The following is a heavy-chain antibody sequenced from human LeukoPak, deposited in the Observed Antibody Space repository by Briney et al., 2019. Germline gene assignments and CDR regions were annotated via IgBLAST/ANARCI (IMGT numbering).Heavy chain of an antibody. J-gene: IGHJ4*02. CDR1: GGSFSGYY. Sequence: PSETLSLTCAVYGGSFSGYYWSWVRQPPGKGLEWIGEINHSGSTNYNPSLKSRVTISVDTSKNQFSLKLSSVTAADTAVYYCARRAVVPAAKSVFDYWGQGTLVTVSS. CDR2: INHSGST. D-gene: IGHD2-2*01. CDR3: ARRAVVPAAKSVFDY. V-gene: IGHV4-34*09.